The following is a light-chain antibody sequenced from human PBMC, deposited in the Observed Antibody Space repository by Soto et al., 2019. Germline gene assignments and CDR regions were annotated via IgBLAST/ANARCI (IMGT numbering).Light chain of an antibody. CDR3: QQLNSYPLT. Sequence: DIQLTQSPSFLSASVGDRVTITCRARQGISSYLAWYQQKPGKAPKLLIDAASTLPIGVPSRFSGSGSGPEFNRTISSLQPEDFAPYYSQQLNSYPLTFGGVTNVESK. CDR1: QGISSY. V-gene: IGKV1-9*01. J-gene: IGKJ4*01. CDR2: AAS.